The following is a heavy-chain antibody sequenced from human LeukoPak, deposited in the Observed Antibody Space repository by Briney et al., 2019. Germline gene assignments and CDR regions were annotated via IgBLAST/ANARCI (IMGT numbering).Heavy chain of an antibody. D-gene: IGHD3-22*01. V-gene: IGHV4-61*08. J-gene: IGHJ4*01. CDR1: GGSISSGDYY. Sequence: SETLSLTCTVSGGSISSGDYYWSWIRQPPGKGLEWIGYIYYSGSTNYNPSLKSRVTISVDTSKNQFSLKLSSVTAADTAVYYCARSPNYYDSSGYPFWGQEPWSPSPQ. CDR2: IYYSGST. CDR3: ARSPNYYDSSGYPF.